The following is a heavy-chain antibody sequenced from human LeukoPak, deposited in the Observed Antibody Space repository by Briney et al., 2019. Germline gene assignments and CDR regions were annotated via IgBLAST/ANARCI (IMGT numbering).Heavy chain of an antibody. V-gene: IGHV5-51*01. Sequence: GESLKISCKGSGYSFTSYWIGWVRQMPGKGLEWMGIIYPGDSDTRYSPSFQGQVTISADKSISTAYLQWSSLKASDTAMYYCAGRGVGSGWYEDYYGMDVWGQGTTVTVSS. D-gene: IGHD6-19*01. CDR3: AGRGVGSGWYEDYYGMDV. CDR1: GYSFTSYW. J-gene: IGHJ6*02. CDR2: IYPGDSDT.